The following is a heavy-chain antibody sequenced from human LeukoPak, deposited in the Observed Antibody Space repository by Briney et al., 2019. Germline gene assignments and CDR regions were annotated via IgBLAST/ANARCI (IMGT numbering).Heavy chain of an antibody. D-gene: IGHD1-20*01. CDR1: GFTFSSYW. V-gene: IGHV3-74*01. CDR3: LRDLNWSLDQ. J-gene: IGHJ4*02. Sequence: GGSLRLSCAASGFTFSSYWMNWVRQAPGKGLVWVSRIKSDGITITYADSVKGRFTISRDNAKNTLYLQMNSLRAEDTAVYYCLRDLNWSLDQWGQGTLVTVSS. CDR2: IKSDGITI.